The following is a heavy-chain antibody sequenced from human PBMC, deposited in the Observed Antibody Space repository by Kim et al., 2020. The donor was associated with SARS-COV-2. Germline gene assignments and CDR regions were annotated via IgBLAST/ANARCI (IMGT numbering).Heavy chain of an antibody. CDR3: ARDKGGIAAAGTEYFQ. V-gene: IGHV4-61*01. CDR2: IYYSGST. Sequence: SETLSLTCTVSGGSVSSGSYYWSWIRQPPGKGLEWIGYIYYSGSTNYNPSLKSRATISVDTSKNQFSLKLSSVTAADTAVYYCARDKGGIAAAGTEYFQ. J-gene: IGHJ1*01. CDR1: GGSVSSGSYY. D-gene: IGHD6-13*01.